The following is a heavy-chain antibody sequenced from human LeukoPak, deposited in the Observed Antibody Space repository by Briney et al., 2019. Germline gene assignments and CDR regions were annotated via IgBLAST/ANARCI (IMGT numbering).Heavy chain of an antibody. J-gene: IGHJ4*02. D-gene: IGHD5-12*01. CDR1: GFTFSSYG. CDR2: IRYDGSNK. CDR3: AKGGPGWLRLRWGLPN. Sequence: SGGSLRLSCAASGFTFSSYGMHWVRQAPGKGLEWVAVIRYDGSNKYYADSVKGRFTISRDNSKNTLYLQMNSLRAEDTAVYYCAKGGPGWLRLRWGLPNWGQGTLVTVSS. V-gene: IGHV3-30*02.